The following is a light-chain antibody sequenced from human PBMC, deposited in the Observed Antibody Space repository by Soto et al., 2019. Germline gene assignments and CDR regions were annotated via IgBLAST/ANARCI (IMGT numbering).Light chain of an antibody. J-gene: IGKJ1*01. V-gene: IGKV3D-15*01. CDR1: QSISDT. Sequence: EIVMTQSPATLSVSPGGRATLSCRASQSISDTLAWYQQKPGQAPRLLIHGASTRATGFPARFSASGSGTDFTLTISDVQPEDFALYYCHQRQSWPRTFGQGTKVDIK. CDR2: GAS. CDR3: HQRQSWPRT.